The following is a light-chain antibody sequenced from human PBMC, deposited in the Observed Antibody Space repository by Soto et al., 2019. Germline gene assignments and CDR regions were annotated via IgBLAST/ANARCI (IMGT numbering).Light chain of an antibody. V-gene: IGKV1-27*01. CDR1: QGISNS. CDR3: QKYDSVALT. Sequence: DIQMTQSPSSLSASVGDRVTITCRASQGISNSLAWYQQMPGKVPKVLIYGASTLHSGVPSRFSGSGSGTDFTLTISSLQPEDVATYYCQKYDSVALTFGGGTKVVIK. J-gene: IGKJ4*01. CDR2: GAS.